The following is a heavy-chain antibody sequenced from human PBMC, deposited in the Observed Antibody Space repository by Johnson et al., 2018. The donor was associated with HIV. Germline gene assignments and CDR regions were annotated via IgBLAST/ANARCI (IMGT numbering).Heavy chain of an antibody. CDR3: VRCYYDSCGYADAFDI. V-gene: IGHV3-30*03. Sequence: VQLVESGGGVVQPGRSLRLSCAVSGFTFSSYGMHWVRQAPGKGLEWVAVISYDGSIKYYVDSLKGRFTISRDNSKNTLYLQMNSLKTEDTAVYYCVRCYYDSCGYADAFDIWGQGTMVTVSS. CDR2: ISYDGSIK. CDR1: GFTFSSYG. J-gene: IGHJ3*02. D-gene: IGHD3-22*01.